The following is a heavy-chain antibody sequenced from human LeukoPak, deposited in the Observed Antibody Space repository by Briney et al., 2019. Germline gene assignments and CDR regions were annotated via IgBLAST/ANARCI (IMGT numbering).Heavy chain of an antibody. V-gene: IGHV4-59*01. CDR3: ARVLPGYSGYGPFDY. D-gene: IGHD5-12*01. Sequence: SETLSLTCTVSGGSISRYYWSWIRQPPGKGLEWIGYIYYSGSTNYNPSLKSRVTISVDTSKNQFSLKLSSVTAADTAVYYCARVLPGYSGYGPFDYWGQGTLVTVSS. CDR1: GGSISRYY. CDR2: IYYSGST. J-gene: IGHJ4*02.